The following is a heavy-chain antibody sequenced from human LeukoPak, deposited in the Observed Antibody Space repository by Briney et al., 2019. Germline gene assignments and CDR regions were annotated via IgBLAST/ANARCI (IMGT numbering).Heavy chain of an antibody. J-gene: IGHJ3*02. V-gene: IGHV1-8*03. D-gene: IGHD4-23*01. CDR3: VTQPLDDYGGNSAYNGAFDI. CDR2: MNPNSGNT. CDR1: GYTFTSYD. Sequence: ASVKVSCKASGYTFTSYDINWVRQATRQGLEWMGWMNPNSGNTGYAQKFQGRVTITRNTSISTAYMELSSLRSEDTAVYYCVTQPLDDYGGNSAYNGAFDIWGQGTMVTVSS.